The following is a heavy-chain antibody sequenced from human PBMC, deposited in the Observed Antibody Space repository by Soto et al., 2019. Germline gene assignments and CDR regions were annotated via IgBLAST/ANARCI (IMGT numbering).Heavy chain of an antibody. V-gene: IGHV1-18*01. CDR3: ARVQSGYDFAY. CDR2: ISSYNGNT. CDR1: GYTFTSYG. Sequence: QVQLVQSGAEVKKPGASVKVSCKASGYTFTSYGINWVRQAPGQGLEWMGWISSYNGNTHYAQKLQGRVTMTKVTSTSTDYMELMSLISDDKTVYYCARVQSGYDFAYWGQGALVTVSS. J-gene: IGHJ4*02. D-gene: IGHD5-12*01.